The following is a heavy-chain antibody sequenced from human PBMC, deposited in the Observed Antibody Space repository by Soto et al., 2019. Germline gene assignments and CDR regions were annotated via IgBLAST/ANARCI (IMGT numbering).Heavy chain of an antibody. CDR3: ARELMYYYGSGSHNWFDL. J-gene: IGHJ5*02. CDR1: GFTFDDYG. CDR2: INWNGGST. Sequence: GGSLRLSCAASGFTFDDYGMSWVRQAPGKGLEWVSGINWNGGSTGYADSVKGRFTISRDNAKNSLYLQMNSLRAEDTALYHCARELMYYYGSGSHNWFDLWGQGIRVTVAS. D-gene: IGHD3-10*01. V-gene: IGHV3-20*01.